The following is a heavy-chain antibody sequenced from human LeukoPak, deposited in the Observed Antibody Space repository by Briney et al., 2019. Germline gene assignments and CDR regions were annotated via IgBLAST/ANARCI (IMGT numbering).Heavy chain of an antibody. V-gene: IGHV3-64*01. CDR2: INNNGDRT. J-gene: IGHJ6*03. CDR1: GFTFSSYS. D-gene: IGHD3-22*01. Sequence: GGSLRLSCAASGFTFSSYSMHWVRQAPGKGLEYVSAINNNGDRTYYAKSVEGRFTISRDNSKNTLYLQMNSLRAEDTAVYYCAKRTYYYDSSGSRYYYYYMDVWGKGTTVTISS. CDR3: AKRTYYYDSSGSRYYYYYMDV.